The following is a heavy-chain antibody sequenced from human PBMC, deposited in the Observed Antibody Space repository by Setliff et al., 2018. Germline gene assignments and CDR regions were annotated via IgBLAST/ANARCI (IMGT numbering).Heavy chain of an antibody. CDR1: GFTFSSYG. CDR3: AKGGSDFWSELDY. Sequence: PGGSLRLSCAASGFTFSSYGMNWVRQAPGKGLEWVSYISSSGSTIYYADSVKGRFTISRDDSKNTLYLQMLSLRAEDTAVYYCAKGGSDFWSELDYWGQGTLVTVSS. V-gene: IGHV3-48*01. CDR2: ISSSGSTI. J-gene: IGHJ4*02. D-gene: IGHD3-3*01.